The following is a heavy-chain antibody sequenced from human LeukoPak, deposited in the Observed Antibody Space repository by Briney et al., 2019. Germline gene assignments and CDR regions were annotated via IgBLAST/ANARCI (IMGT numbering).Heavy chain of an antibody. V-gene: IGHV3-21*01. J-gene: IGHJ3*02. Sequence: GGSLRLSCAASGFTFNIYSMHWVRQAPGKGLEWVSIITSNSGYIDYADSVKGRFTISRDNAKNSLYLQMNSLRDEDTAVYYCARVRALNSGDDIWGQGTMVTVSS. CDR1: GFTFNIYS. CDR3: ARVRALNSGDDI. CDR2: ITSNSGYI. D-gene: IGHD3-10*01.